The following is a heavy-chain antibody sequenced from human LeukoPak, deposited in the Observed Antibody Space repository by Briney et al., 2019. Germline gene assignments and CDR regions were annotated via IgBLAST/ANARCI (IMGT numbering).Heavy chain of an antibody. Sequence: ASVKVSCKASGGTFSSYAISWVRQATGQGLEWMGWMNPNSGNTGYAQKFQGRVTMTRNTSISTAYMELSSLRSEDTAVYYCARAFGFFGVVIIPPYYYGMDVWGQGTTVTVSS. J-gene: IGHJ6*02. CDR1: GGTFSSYA. CDR3: ARAFGFFGVVIIPPYYYGMDV. D-gene: IGHD3-3*01. V-gene: IGHV1-8*02. CDR2: MNPNSGNT.